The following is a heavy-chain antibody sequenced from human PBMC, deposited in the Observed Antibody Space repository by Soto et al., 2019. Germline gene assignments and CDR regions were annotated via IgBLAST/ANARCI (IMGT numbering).Heavy chain of an antibody. CDR2: IIPIFGTA. CDR3: ARASVVREVIITFYDY. J-gene: IGHJ4*02. D-gene: IGHD3-10*01. CDR1: GGTFSSYA. V-gene: IGHV1-69*13. Sequence: ASVKVSCKASGGTFSSYAISWVRQAPGQGLEWMGCIIPIFGTANYAEKFQGRVTITADESTSTAYMELSSLRSEDTAVYYGARASVVREVIITFYDYWGQGTLVTVSS.